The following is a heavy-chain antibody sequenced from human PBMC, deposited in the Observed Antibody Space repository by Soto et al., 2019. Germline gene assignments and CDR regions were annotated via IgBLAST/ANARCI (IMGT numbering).Heavy chain of an antibody. CDR2: IIPIFGTA. CDR1: GGTFSSYA. Sequence: QVQLVQSGAEVKKPGSSVKVSCKASGGTFSSYAISWVRQAPGQGLEWMGGIIPIFGTANYAKKFQGRVTITADESTSTAYMELSSLRSEDTAVYYCARVTMVRGVIPNWFDPWGQGTLVTVSS. V-gene: IGHV1-69*01. D-gene: IGHD3-10*01. J-gene: IGHJ5*02. CDR3: ARVTMVRGVIPNWFDP.